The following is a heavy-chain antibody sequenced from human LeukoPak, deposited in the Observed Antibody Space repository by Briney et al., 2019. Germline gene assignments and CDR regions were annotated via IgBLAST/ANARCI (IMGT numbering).Heavy chain of an antibody. V-gene: IGHV4-31*03. Sequence: SETLSLTCTVSGGSMSSGGYYWSWIRLHPGKGLEWIGYIYYSGSTYYNPSLKSRVTISVDTSKNQFSLKLSSVTAADTAVYYCAREIRSSPKEQAYNWFDPWGQGTLVTVSS. CDR1: GGSMSSGGYY. D-gene: IGHD1/OR15-1a*01. CDR2: IYYSGST. J-gene: IGHJ5*02. CDR3: AREIRSSPKEQAYNWFDP.